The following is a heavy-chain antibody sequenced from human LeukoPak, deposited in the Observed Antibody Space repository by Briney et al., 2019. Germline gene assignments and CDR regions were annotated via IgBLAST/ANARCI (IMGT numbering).Heavy chain of an antibody. CDR2: IRYDGSNK. V-gene: IGHV3-30*02. D-gene: IGHD4-11*01. J-gene: IGHJ4*02. CDR1: GFTFRSYG. Sequence: GGSLRLSXAASGFTFRSYGMHWVRQAPGKGLEWVAFIRYDGSNKNYADSVKGRFTTSRDNSKNTLYLQMSSLRTDDTAVYYCAKKDYSKGTLDYWGQGTLVTVSS. CDR3: AKKDYSKGTLDY.